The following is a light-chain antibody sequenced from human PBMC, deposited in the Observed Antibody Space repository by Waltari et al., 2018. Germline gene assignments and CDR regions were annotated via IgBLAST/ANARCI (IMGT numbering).Light chain of an antibody. CDR2: WAS. V-gene: IGKV4-1*01. CDR1: QSVLYNIDNKNY. Sequence: DIVMTQSPDSLPVSLGERATLNCKSSQSVLYNIDNKNYLAWYQQKPGQSPKLLIYWASPPESGVPDRFGGSGSGTDFTLTISGLQADHAAIYFCQQYYDIPVTFGQGTRLEIK. CDR3: QQYYDIPVT. J-gene: IGKJ2*01.